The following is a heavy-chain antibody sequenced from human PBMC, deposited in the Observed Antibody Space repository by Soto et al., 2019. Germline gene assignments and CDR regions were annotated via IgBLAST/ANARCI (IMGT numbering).Heavy chain of an antibody. Sequence: QLQLQESGPGLVKPSETLSLTCTVSGSSISAYYWTWIRHPPGKGLEWIGYISYSGSTNYNPSLKSRVTISVETSKNQFSLKVSSVTAADTAVYYCATRSMYSSGWYIDYWGQGTLVTVSS. J-gene: IGHJ4*02. CDR1: GSSISAYY. CDR2: ISYSGST. V-gene: IGHV4-59*01. CDR3: ATRSMYSSGWYIDY. D-gene: IGHD6-19*01.